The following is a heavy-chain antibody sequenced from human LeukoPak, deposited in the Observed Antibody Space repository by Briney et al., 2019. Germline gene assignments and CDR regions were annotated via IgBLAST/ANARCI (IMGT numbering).Heavy chain of an antibody. Sequence: PSETLSLTCTVSGGSISSYYWSWIRQPPGKGLEWIGYIYTSGSTNYNPSLKSRVTIPVDTSKNQFSLKLSSVTAADTAVYYCARAYSGSFMNYYYYMDVWGKGTTVTVSS. CDR3: ARAYSGSFMNYYYYMDV. J-gene: IGHJ6*03. CDR2: IYTSGST. D-gene: IGHD1-26*01. V-gene: IGHV4-4*09. CDR1: GGSISSYY.